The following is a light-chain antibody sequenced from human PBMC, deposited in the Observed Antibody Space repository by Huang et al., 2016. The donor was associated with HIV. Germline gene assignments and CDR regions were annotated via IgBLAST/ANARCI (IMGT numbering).Light chain of an antibody. V-gene: IGKV1-NL1*01. CDR2: GAS. Sequence: DIQMTQSPSSLSASIGDRVTITFRASLALITSLALYQHKPGKAPKLLLYGASKLEGGVPSRVSGSGSATDYTLTIRGLQPEDFATYYCQQYYLSPWTFGQGTRVEIK. CDR1: LALITS. CDR3: QQYYLSPWT. J-gene: IGKJ1*01.